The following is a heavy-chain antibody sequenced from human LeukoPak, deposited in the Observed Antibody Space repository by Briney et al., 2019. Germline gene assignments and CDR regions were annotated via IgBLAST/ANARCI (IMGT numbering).Heavy chain of an antibody. D-gene: IGHD2-2*01. CDR1: GFTFSSYG. V-gene: IGHV3-33*01. CDR3: ARERVVVVVPAAMEYYYYGMDV. Sequence: PGGSLRLSCAASGFTFSSYGMHWVRQAPGKGLEWVEVIWKDGRNKYYADSVKGRFTISRDNSKNTLYLQMNSLRAEDTAVYYCARERVVVVVPAAMEYYYYGMDVWGKGTTVTVSS. J-gene: IGHJ6*04. CDR2: IWKDGRNK.